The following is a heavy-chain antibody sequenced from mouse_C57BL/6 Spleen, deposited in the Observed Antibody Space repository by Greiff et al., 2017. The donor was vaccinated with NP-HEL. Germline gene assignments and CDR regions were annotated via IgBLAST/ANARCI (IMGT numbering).Heavy chain of an antibody. CDR1: GFTFSSYA. CDR3: ARAPPYYYAMDY. V-gene: IGHV5-4*03. J-gene: IGHJ4*01. CDR2: ISDGGSYT. Sequence: EVMLVESGGGLVKPGGSLKLSCAASGFTFSSYAMSWVRQTPEKRLEWVATISDGGSYTYYPDNVKGRFTISRDNAKNNLYLQMSHLQSEDTAMYYCARAPPYYYAMDYWGQGTSVTVSS.